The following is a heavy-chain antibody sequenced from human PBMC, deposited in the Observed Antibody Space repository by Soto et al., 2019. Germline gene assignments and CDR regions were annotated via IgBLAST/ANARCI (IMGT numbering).Heavy chain of an antibody. D-gene: IGHD3-9*01. CDR1: GGSFGGYY. CDR3: ARESHDILTGPPWVWYFDL. CDR2: INDRGSI. J-gene: IGHJ2*01. V-gene: IGHV4-34*01. Sequence: QVQLQQWGAGPLRPLETLSLTCGVSGGSFGGYYWAWIRQSPGKGLEWIGEINDRGSINYNPSLKSRVSLSVDTSKNHYSLNLRSVTAADTAVYYCARESHDILTGPPWVWYFDLWGRGTLVTVSS.